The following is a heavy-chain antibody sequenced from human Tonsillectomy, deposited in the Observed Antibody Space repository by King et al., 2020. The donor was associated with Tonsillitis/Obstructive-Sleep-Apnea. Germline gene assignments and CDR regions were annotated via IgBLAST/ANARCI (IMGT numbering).Heavy chain of an antibody. CDR3: AKDKEKGFTTLRGVISASFDF. CDR1: GFTFNDYA. V-gene: IGHV3-9*01. Sequence: VQLVESGGGLVQPGRSLRLSCAASGFTFNDYAVHWVRQAPGKGLEWVSGISWNSGSIGYADSVQGRCTIARDNATNSLYLQMNSLRAEDTALYYCAKDKEKGFTTLRGVISASFDFWGQGTLVTVSS. CDR2: ISWNSGSI. D-gene: IGHD3-10*01. J-gene: IGHJ4*02.